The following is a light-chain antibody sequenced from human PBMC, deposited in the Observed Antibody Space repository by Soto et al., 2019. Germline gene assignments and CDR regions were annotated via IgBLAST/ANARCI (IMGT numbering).Light chain of an antibody. Sequence: SYGLTQPPSVSVAPGQTARITCGGNNIGSKNVHWYQQKSGQAPVLVVYYESDRPSGIPERFSGSNSRDTATLTISRVEAGDEADYYCQVWDRLSDYVFGSGTKATVL. V-gene: IGLV3-21*02. CDR2: YES. CDR3: QVWDRLSDYV. CDR1: NIGSKN. J-gene: IGLJ1*01.